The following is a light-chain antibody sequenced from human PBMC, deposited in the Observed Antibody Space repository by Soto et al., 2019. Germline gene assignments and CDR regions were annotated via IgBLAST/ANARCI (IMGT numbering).Light chain of an antibody. CDR2: DAS. CDR1: QTITRR. V-gene: IGKV1-5*01. CDR3: QQSNPYSRT. J-gene: IGKJ1*01. Sequence: DIQMTQSPSTLFASVGDRVTITCRASQTITRRLAWYQQKPGKAPRLLIHDASRLQNGVPSRFSGSGSGTEFTLTLSSLQPDDFATYYCQQSNPYSRTFGQGTKVEIK.